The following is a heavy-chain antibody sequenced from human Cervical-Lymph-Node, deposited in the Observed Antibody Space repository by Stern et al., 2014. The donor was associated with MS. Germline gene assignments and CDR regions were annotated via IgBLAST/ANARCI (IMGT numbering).Heavy chain of an antibody. D-gene: IGHD2-21*01. V-gene: IGHV5-51*01. CDR1: GFSFTGYW. CDR3: ARRNGDLAFDY. J-gene: IGHJ4*02. CDR2: IYPEDSDT. Sequence: EVQLVESGAEVKKPGESLQISCQGSGFSFTGYWIGWVRQMPGKGLEWVGNIYPEDSDTRHSPSYQGQVPISVDKSISTAYLQWSSLRASDTAMYFFARRNGDLAFDYWGQGTLVTVSS.